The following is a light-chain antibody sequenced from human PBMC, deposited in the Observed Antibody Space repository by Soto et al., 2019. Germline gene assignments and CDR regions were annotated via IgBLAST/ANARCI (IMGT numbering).Light chain of an antibody. J-gene: IGLJ2*01. CDR1: SSDVGGYNY. V-gene: IGLV2-14*01. CDR2: DVS. Sequence: ALTQPASVSGSPGQSITISCTGTSSDVGGYNYVSWYQQHPGKAPKLMIYDVSNRPSGVSNRFSGSKSGNTASLTISGLQAEDEADYYCSSYTSSSTYVVFGGGTQLTVL. CDR3: SSYTSSSTYVV.